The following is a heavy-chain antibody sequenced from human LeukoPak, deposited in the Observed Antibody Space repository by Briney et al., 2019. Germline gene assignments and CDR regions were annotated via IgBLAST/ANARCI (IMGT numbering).Heavy chain of an antibody. CDR2: IIPIFGTA. Sequence: SVKVSCKASGGTFSSYAICWVRQAPGQGLEWMGGIIPIFGTANYAQKFQGRVTITADESTSTAYMELSSLRSEDTAVYYCARASDGYNWDFDYWGQGTLVTVSS. CDR3: ARASDGYNWDFDY. V-gene: IGHV1-69*13. D-gene: IGHD5-24*01. J-gene: IGHJ4*02. CDR1: GGTFSSYA.